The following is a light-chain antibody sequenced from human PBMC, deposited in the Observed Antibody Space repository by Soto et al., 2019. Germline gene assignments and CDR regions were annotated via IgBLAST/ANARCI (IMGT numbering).Light chain of an antibody. J-gene: IGLJ3*02. CDR2: EVR. CDR3: SSYTSSSNPWV. V-gene: IGLV2-14*01. CDR1: SSDVGGYNN. Sequence: QSALTQPASVSGSPGQSITISCTGTSSDVGGYNNVSWYQQHPGKAPKLMIYEVRNRPSGVSDRFSGSESGNTASLTISGLQAEDESDYYCSSYTSSSNPWVFGGGTKLTVL.